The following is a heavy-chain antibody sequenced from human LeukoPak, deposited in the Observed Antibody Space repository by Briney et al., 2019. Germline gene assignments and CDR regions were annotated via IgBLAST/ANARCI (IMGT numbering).Heavy chain of an antibody. CDR2: LSSSGGFT. Sequence: GESLRLSCAASGFTFTNYAMTWVRQAPGKGLEWVSTLSSSGGFTYYANSVKGRFTISRDNSKNTLYLQMNSLRADDTAVYYCASSRYINNWGIWGQGTMVTVSS. V-gene: IGHV3-23*01. CDR3: ASSRYINNWGI. D-gene: IGHD6-13*01. CDR1: GFTFTNYA. J-gene: IGHJ3*02.